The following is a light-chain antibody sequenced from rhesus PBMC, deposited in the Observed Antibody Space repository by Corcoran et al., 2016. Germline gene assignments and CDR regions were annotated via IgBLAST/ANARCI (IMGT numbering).Light chain of an antibody. CDR1: QSISSW. CDR3: LQYSSSPFT. V-gene: IGKV1-22*01. J-gene: IGKJ3*01. CDR2: KAD. Sequence: DIQMTQSPSSLSASVGDTVTITCRASQSISSWLDWYQQKPGKAPTLLIYKADRLQSGVPSRVSGRGSGTDCPLTISSLQPENFATFYCLQYSSSPFTFGPGTKLDIK.